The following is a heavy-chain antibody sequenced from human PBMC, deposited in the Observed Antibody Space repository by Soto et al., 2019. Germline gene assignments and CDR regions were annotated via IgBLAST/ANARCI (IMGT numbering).Heavy chain of an antibody. V-gene: IGHV4-30-2*01. Sequence: SETLSLTCAVSGGSISSGGYSWSWIRQPPGKGLEWIGYIYHSGSPYYNPSLKSRVTISVDRSKNQFSLKLSSVTAADTAVYYCAREDHFYGMDVWGQGTTVTVSS. D-gene: IGHD3-3*02. CDR2: IYHSGSP. CDR1: GGSISSGGYS. CDR3: AREDHFYGMDV. J-gene: IGHJ6*02.